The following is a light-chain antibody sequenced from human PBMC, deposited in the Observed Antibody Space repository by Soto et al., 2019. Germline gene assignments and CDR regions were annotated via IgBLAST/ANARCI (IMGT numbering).Light chain of an antibody. Sequence: QSALTQPASVSGSPGQSITISCTGTSSDVGSYNLVSWYQQHPGKAPKLVIYEGNERPSGVSDRSSGSKSGNTASLTISGLQAEDEADYYCRSYAGSRTYVLFGGGTKVTVL. CDR1: SSDVGSYNL. V-gene: IGLV2-23*01. CDR2: EGN. CDR3: RSYAGSRTYVL. J-gene: IGLJ2*01.